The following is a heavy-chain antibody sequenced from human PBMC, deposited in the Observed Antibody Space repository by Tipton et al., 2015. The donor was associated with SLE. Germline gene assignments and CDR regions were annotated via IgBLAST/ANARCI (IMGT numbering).Heavy chain of an antibody. Sequence: TLSLTCAVYGGSFSGYYWGWIRQPPGKGLEWIGSIYYSGSTYYNPSLKSRVTISVDTSKNQFSLKLSSVTAADTAVYYCARARPPPLRPRIAARNWFDPWGQGTLVTVSS. V-gene: IGHV4-34*01. CDR3: ARARPPPLRPRIAARNWFDP. CDR1: GGSFSGYY. J-gene: IGHJ5*02. CDR2: IYYSGST. D-gene: IGHD6-25*01.